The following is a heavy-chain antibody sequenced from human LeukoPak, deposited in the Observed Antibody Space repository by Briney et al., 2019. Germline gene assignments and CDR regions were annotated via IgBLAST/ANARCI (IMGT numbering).Heavy chain of an antibody. V-gene: IGHV3-48*01. J-gene: IGHJ6*02. Sequence: GGSLRLSCAASGFSFTIYSMNWVRQAPGKGLEWVSFNSDSGRVTYYADSVKGRFTISRDTATNSLYLQMNSLRAEDTAVYYCGRDRRQIYYGVDVWGQGTTVTVSS. CDR1: GFSFTIYS. CDR3: GRDRRQIYYGVDV. CDR2: NSDSGRVT.